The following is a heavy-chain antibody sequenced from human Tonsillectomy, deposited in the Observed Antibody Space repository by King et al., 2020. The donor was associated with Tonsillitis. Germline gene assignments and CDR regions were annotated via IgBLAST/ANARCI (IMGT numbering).Heavy chain of an antibody. V-gene: IGHV3-30*02. CDR2: IRYDGSNK. D-gene: IGHD3-10*01. CDR3: AKSGTPFYCSVTYGSFYF. CDR1: GFTFSSYG. Sequence: VQLVESGGGAVQPGGSLRLSCATSGFTFSSYGMHWVRQAPGKGLEWVAFIRYDGSNKYYADSVKGRFTISRDNSKNTLYLRMDSLRVEDTSVYYCAKSGTPFYCSVTYGSFYFWGQRTMVTVSS. J-gene: IGHJ3*01.